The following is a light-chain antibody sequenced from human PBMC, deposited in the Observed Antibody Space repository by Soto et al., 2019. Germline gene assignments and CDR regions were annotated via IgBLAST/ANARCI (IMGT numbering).Light chain of an antibody. CDR2: AAS. Sequence: DIQLTQSPSFLSASVGDRVTITCRASQGISSYLAWYQQKPGKAPKLLIYAASTLQSGVPSRFSGSGSGTEFTLTISSLQPEDFATYYCQQLNSYPRTFGPVTKVDIK. J-gene: IGKJ3*01. CDR3: QQLNSYPRT. CDR1: QGISSY. V-gene: IGKV1-9*01.